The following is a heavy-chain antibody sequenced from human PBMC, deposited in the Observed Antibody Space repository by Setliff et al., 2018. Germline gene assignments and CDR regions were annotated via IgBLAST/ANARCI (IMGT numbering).Heavy chain of an antibody. D-gene: IGHD6-13*01. CDR2: IYYSGST. V-gene: IGHV4-39*07. CDR3: ARETTYSSSWYGWFDP. J-gene: IGHJ5*02. CDR1: GGSISSSSYY. Sequence: ASETLSLTCTVSGGSISSSSYYWGWIRRPPGKGLEWIGSIYYSGSTYYNPSLKSRVTISVDTSKNQFSLKLSSVTAADTAVYYCARETTYSSSWYGWFDPWGQGTLVTVSS.